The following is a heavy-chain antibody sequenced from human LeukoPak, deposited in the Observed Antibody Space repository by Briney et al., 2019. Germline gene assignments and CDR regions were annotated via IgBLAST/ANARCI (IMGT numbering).Heavy chain of an antibody. V-gene: IGHV3-23*01. J-gene: IGHJ4*02. D-gene: IGHD6-13*01. Sequence: GGSLRLSCAASGFTFSSYAMSWVRQAPGKGLEWVSVISGGGSTTYYADSVKGRFTISRDNSKNTLYLQMNGLRADDTAIYYCAKVSIAAADTLRNYDYWGQGTLVTVSS. CDR3: AKVSIAAADTLRNYDY. CDR2: ISGGGSTT. CDR1: GFTFSSYA.